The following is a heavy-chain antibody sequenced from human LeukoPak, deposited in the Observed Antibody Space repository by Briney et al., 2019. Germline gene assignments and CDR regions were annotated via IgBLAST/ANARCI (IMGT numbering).Heavy chain of an antibody. Sequence: IPSGTLSLTRAVSGGSISSSNWWSWVRQPPGKGLEWIGEIYHSGSTNYNPSLKSRVTISVDTSKNQFSLKLSSVTAADTAVYYCARGYYSSWYVNWFDPWGQGTLVTVSS. D-gene: IGHD6-13*01. CDR1: GGSISSSNW. V-gene: IGHV4-4*02. CDR2: IYHSGST. J-gene: IGHJ5*02. CDR3: ARGYYSSWYVNWFDP.